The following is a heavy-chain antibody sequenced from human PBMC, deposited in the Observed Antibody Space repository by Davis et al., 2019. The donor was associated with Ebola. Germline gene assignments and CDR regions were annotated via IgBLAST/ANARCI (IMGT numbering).Heavy chain of an antibody. V-gene: IGHV3-30-3*01. CDR1: GFTFRNYG. J-gene: IGHJ4*02. CDR3: ARVRTGMRGYFNS. D-gene: IGHD1-1*01. Sequence: GESLKISCAASGFTFRNYGIHWVRQTPGKGLEWVAIISYDGSNKYHADSVKGRFIISRDSSKNTLYLQMNSLRAEDTAVYYCARVRTGMRGYFNSWGQGTLVTVSS. CDR2: ISYDGSNK.